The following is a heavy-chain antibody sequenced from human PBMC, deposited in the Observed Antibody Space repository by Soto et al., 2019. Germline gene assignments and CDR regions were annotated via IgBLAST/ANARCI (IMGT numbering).Heavy chain of an antibody. CDR1: GFTFSDYY. Sequence: PGGSLRLSCAASGFTFSDYYMSWIRQAPGKGLEWVSYISSSGSTIYYADSVKGRFTISRDNAKNSLYLQMNSLRAEDTAIYYCATYCSGGSCYFDAFDIWGQGTMVTVSS. D-gene: IGHD2-15*01. V-gene: IGHV3-11*01. J-gene: IGHJ3*02. CDR2: ISSSGSTI. CDR3: ATYCSGGSCYFDAFDI.